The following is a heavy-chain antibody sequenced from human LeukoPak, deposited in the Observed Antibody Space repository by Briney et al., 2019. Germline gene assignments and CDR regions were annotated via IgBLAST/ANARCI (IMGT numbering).Heavy chain of an antibody. V-gene: IGHV3-49*04. Sequence: GGSLRVSCTASGFTFGDYAMSGVRQAPGKGLEWVGFIRSKAYGGTTEYAASVKGRFTISRDDSKSIACLQMNSLKTEDTAVYYCTRDHYGSGSYFAYWGQGTLVTVSS. CDR1: GFTFGDYA. J-gene: IGHJ4*02. CDR3: TRDHYGSGSYFAY. D-gene: IGHD3-10*01. CDR2: IRSKAYGGTT.